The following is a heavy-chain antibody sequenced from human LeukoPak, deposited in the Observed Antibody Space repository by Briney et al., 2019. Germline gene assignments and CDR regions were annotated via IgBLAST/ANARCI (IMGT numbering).Heavy chain of an antibody. CDR3: ARDGSGWYDY. D-gene: IGHD6-19*01. Sequence: PGGSLRLSCAASGFTFSSYSMNWVRQAPGKGLEWVSSISSSSSYIYYADSVKGRFTISRDDAKNSLYLQMNSLRAEDTAVYYCARDGSGWYDYWGQGTLVTVSS. CDR1: GFTFSSYS. CDR2: ISSSSSYI. V-gene: IGHV3-21*01. J-gene: IGHJ4*02.